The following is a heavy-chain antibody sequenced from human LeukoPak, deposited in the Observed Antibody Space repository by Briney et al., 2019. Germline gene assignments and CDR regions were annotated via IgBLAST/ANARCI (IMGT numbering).Heavy chain of an antibody. CDR3: ARLTTRVSSNFDY. Sequence: GESLKISCKGSGYSFTSYWIGWVRQMPGKGLEWMGSIYPGDSDTRYSPSFQGQVTISVDKSISTAYLQWSRLKASDTAMYYCARLTTRVSSNFDYWGQGTLVTVSS. CDR2: IYPGDSDT. J-gene: IGHJ4*02. V-gene: IGHV5-51*01. D-gene: IGHD1-1*01. CDR1: GYSFTSYW.